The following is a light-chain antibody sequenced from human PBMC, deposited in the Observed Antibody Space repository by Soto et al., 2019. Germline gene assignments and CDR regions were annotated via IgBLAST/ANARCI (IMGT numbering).Light chain of an antibody. Sequence: DLPMTQSPSTLSASVGDRVTITCRASQGISSFLAWYQQKPGKAPKLLIYGASTLQSGVPSRFSGSGSGTDFTLTIGSLQPEDFATYYCQQLNSFPIPFGPGTKVDIK. J-gene: IGKJ3*01. V-gene: IGKV1-9*01. CDR1: QGISSF. CDR3: QQLNSFPIP. CDR2: GAS.